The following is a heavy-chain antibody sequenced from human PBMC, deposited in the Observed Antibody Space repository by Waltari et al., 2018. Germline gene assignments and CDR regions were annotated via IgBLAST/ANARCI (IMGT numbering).Heavy chain of an antibody. CDR3: ARSDVVVAPARNNYYFPMEV. V-gene: IGHV4-61*09. Sequence: QLQLQQSGPGLVKPSQTLSLACSLSGDSISGSYYWNWVRQTAGEGLECRGYIYSSGSTKYNPPLQSRATISIVNKTQFSLKLAAVTAADTAVYYCARSDVVVAPARNNYYFPMEVWGQGTTVTVSS. J-gene: IGHJ6*03. D-gene: IGHD2-21*01. CDR1: GDSISGSYY. CDR2: IYSSGST.